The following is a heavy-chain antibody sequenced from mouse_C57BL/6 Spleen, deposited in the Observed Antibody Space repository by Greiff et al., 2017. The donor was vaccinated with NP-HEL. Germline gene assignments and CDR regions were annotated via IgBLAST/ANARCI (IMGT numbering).Heavy chain of an antibody. CDR2: ISYDGSN. Sequence: DVKLQESGPGLVKPSQSLSLTCSVTGYSITSGYYWNWIRQFPGNKLEWMGYISYDGSNNYNPSLKNRISITRYTSKNQFFLKLNSVTTEDTATYYCARGTTVVATDYAMDYWGQGTSVTVSS. CDR3: ARGTTVVATDYAMDY. CDR1: GYSITSGYY. D-gene: IGHD1-1*01. J-gene: IGHJ4*01. V-gene: IGHV3-6*01.